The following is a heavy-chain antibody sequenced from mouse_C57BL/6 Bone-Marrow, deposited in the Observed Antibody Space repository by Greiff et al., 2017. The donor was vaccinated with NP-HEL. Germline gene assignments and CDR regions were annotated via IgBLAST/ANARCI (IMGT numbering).Heavy chain of an antibody. CDR2: ISSGGSYT. J-gene: IGHJ4*01. CDR3: ARRVLGAMDY. D-gene: IGHD3-1*01. Sequence: DVHLVESGGDLVKPGGSLKLSCAASGFTFSSYGMSWVRQTPDKRLEWVATISSGGSYTYYPDSVKGRFTISRDNAKNTLYLQMSSLKSEDTAMYYCARRVLGAMDYWGQGTSVTVSS. V-gene: IGHV5-6*01. CDR1: GFTFSSYG.